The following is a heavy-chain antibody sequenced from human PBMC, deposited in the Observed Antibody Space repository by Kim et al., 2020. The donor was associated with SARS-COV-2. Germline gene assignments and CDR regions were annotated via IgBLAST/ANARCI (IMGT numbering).Heavy chain of an antibody. V-gene: IGHV4-34*01. CDR2: INHSGST. CDR3: ARDRSYYYDSSGYYGY. D-gene: IGHD3-22*01. Sequence: SETLSLTCAVYGGSFSGYYWSWIRQPPGKGLEWIGEINHSGSTNYNPSLKSRVTISVDTSKNQFSLKLSSVTAADTAVYYCARDRSYYYDSSGYYGYWG. CDR1: GGSFSGYY. J-gene: IGHJ4*01.